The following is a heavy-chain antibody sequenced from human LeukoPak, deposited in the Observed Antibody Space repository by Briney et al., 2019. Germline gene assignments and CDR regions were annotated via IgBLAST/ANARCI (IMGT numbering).Heavy chain of an antibody. CDR2: IYASGNT. Sequence: ASETLSLTCTVSGGSISSYFWSWIRQPAGKGLEWIGRIYASGNTNYNPSLKSRVTISVDTSKNQFSLKLSSVTAADTAVYYCASGGYCSGGSCRYSTSHAFDIWGQGTMVTVSS. J-gene: IGHJ3*02. V-gene: IGHV4-4*07. D-gene: IGHD2-15*01. CDR3: ASGGYCSGGSCRYSTSHAFDI. CDR1: GGSISSYF.